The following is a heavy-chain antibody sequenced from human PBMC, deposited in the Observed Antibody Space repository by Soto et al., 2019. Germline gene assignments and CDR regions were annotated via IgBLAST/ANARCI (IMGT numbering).Heavy chain of an antibody. Sequence: GSLRLSCAASGFTFSSYSMNWVRQAPGKGLEWVSYISSSSSTIYYADSVEGRFTISRDNPNNLLYLQMNNLRDEDTAVYYCARDHLAFQGAFDLWGQGTLVTVSS. D-gene: IGHD3-16*01. J-gene: IGHJ4*02. CDR2: ISSSSSTI. CDR1: GFTFSSYS. V-gene: IGHV3-48*02. CDR3: ARDHLAFQGAFDL.